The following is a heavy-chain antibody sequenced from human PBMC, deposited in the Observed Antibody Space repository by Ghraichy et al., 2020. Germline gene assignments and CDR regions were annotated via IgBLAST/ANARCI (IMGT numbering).Heavy chain of an antibody. V-gene: IGHV3-21*01. J-gene: IGHJ5*02. CDR2: ISSSSSYI. Sequence: GGSLRLSCAASGFTFSSYSMNWVRQAPGKGLEWVSSISSSSSYIYYADSVKGRFTISRDNAKNSLYLQMNSLRAEDTAMYYCAREEHSSGWYRPYNWFDPWGQGTLVTVSS. CDR3: AREEHSSGWYRPYNWFDP. CDR1: GFTFSSYS. D-gene: IGHD6-19*01.